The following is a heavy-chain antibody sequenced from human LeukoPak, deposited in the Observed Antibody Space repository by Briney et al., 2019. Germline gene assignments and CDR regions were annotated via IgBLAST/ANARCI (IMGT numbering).Heavy chain of an antibody. J-gene: IGHJ4*02. CDR3: ARDVASRIAARPTMPFDY. V-gene: IGHV3-48*04. CDR2: ISSSSSTI. D-gene: IGHD6-6*01. CDR1: GFTFSSYS. Sequence: GGSLRLSCAASGFTFSSYSMNWVRQAPGKGLEWVSYISSSSSTIYYADSVKGRFTISRDNAKNSLYLQMNSLRAEDTAVYYCARDVASRIAARPTMPFDYWGQGTLVTVSS.